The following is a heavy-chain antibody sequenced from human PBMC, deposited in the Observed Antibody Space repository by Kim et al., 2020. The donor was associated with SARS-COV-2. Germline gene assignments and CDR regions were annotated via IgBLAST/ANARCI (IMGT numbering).Heavy chain of an antibody. Sequence: YYADSVKGRFTISRDNSKNTLYLQMNSLRAEDTAVYYCAVGGYYYYGMDVWGQGTTVTVSS. J-gene: IGHJ6*02. CDR3: AVGGYYYYGMDV. V-gene: IGHV3-23*01.